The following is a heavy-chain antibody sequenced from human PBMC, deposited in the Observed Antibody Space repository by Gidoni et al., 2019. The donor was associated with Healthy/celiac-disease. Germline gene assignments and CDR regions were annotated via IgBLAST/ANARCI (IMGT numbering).Heavy chain of an antibody. V-gene: IGHV4-59*01. D-gene: IGHD3-22*01. J-gene: IGHJ4*02. CDR3: AREDYYDSSGYPAFYYFDY. CDR1: GGSISSYY. Sequence: QVQLQESGPGLVKPSETLSLTCTVSGGSISSYYWSWIRQPPGKGLEWIGYIYYSGSTNYNPSLKSRVTISVDTSKNQFSLKLSSVTAADTAVYYCAREDYYDSSGYPAFYYFDYWGQGTLVTVSS. CDR2: IYYSGST.